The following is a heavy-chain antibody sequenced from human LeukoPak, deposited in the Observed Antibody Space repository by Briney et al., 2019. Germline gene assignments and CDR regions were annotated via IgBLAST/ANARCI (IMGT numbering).Heavy chain of an antibody. Sequence: SVTVSCKASGGTFSSHPIHWVRQPPGQGLEWVGKFIPMFHTKSYAPEFQGRVTIATNESRTTVYMELRGLRAEDTARYYWATIGFNTGWRRFDYWGQGTLVTVSS. J-gene: IGHJ4*02. D-gene: IGHD6-19*01. CDR3: ATIGFNTGWRRFDY. V-gene: IGHV1-69*05. CDR2: FIPMFHTK. CDR1: GGTFSSHP.